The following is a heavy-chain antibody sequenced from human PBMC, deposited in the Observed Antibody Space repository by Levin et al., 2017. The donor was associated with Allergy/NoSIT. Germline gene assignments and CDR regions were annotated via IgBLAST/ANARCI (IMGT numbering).Heavy chain of an antibody. V-gene: IGHV3-30-3*01. CDR3: ARERIAAAANPPDDAFDI. CDR1: GFTFSSYA. J-gene: IGHJ3*02. D-gene: IGHD6-13*01. Sequence: GGSLRLSCAASGFTFSSYAMHWVRQAPGKGLEWVAVISYDGSNKYYADSVKGRFTISRDNSKNTLYLQMNSLRAEDTAVYYCARERIAAAANPPDDAFDIWGQGTMVTVSS. CDR2: ISYDGSNK.